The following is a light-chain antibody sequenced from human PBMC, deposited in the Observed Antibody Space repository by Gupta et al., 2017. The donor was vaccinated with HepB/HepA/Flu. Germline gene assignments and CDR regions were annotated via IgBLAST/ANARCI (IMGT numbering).Light chain of an antibody. V-gene: IGKV4-1*01. CDR2: WAS. CDR3: QQDDSTPPT. J-gene: IGKJ1*01. Sequence: DIVMTQSPDSLAVSLGERATINCKSSQSVLYSSNNKNYLAWYQQKPGQPPKLLIYWASTRESGVPDRFSGRGSGTDFTLTISSLQAADVAVYYCQQDDSTPPTFGQGTKVEIK. CDR1: QSVLYSSNNKNY.